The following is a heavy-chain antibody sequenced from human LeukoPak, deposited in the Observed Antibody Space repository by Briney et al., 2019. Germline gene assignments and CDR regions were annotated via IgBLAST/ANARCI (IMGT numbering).Heavy chain of an antibody. Sequence: GGSLRLSCAASGFTFSGFSLNWVRQAPGKGLEWISNIRGSGSDMYYAASVKGRFTISRDSATNSLYLQMNNLKVDDTSVYFCVGDLKWAFDSWGQGTLVTVSS. J-gene: IGHJ4*02. CDR1: GFTFSGFS. CDR2: IRGSGSDM. D-gene: IGHD2-8*01. CDR3: VGDLKWAFDS. V-gene: IGHV3-48*01.